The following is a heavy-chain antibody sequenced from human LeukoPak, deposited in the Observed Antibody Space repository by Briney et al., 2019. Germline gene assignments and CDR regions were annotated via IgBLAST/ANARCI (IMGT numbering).Heavy chain of an antibody. CDR1: GGTFSSYA. D-gene: IGHD2-21*02. CDR3: ARARDIVVVTGWFDP. J-gene: IGHJ5*02. Sequence: GASVKVSCKASGGTFSSYAISWVRQAPGQGLEWMGGIIPIFGTANYAQKFQGRVTITADESTSTAYMELSSLRSEDTAVYYCARARDIVVVTGWFDPWGQGTLVTVSS. V-gene: IGHV1-69*13. CDR2: IIPIFGTA.